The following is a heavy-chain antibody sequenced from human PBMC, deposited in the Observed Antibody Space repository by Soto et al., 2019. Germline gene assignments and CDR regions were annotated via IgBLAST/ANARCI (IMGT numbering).Heavy chain of an antibody. CDR3: ARGYYYGSGSYYNSPLYYYYGMDV. V-gene: IGHV1-8*01. CDR2: MNPNSGNT. Sequence: ASVKVSCKASGYTFTSYDINWVRQATGQGLEWMGWMNPNSGNTGYAQKFQGRVTMTRNTSISTAYMELSSLRSEDTAVYYCARGYYYGSGSYYNSPLYYYYGMDVWG. CDR1: GYTFTSYD. J-gene: IGHJ6*02. D-gene: IGHD3-10*01.